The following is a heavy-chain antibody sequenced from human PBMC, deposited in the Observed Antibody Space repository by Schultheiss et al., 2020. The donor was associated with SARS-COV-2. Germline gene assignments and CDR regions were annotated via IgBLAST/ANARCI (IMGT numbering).Heavy chain of an antibody. CDR2: ISGSGDYT. Sequence: GGSLRLSCGASGFSFSDHYMTWIRQTPGKGLEWVSYISGSGDYTNYADSVKGRFTISRDNAKNSLYLQMNSLRAEDTAVYYCAREEGRYCSSTSCYEGRDYWGQGTLVTVSS. J-gene: IGHJ4*02. D-gene: IGHD2-2*01. CDR3: AREEGRYCSSTSCYEGRDY. CDR1: GFSFSDHY. V-gene: IGHV3-11*06.